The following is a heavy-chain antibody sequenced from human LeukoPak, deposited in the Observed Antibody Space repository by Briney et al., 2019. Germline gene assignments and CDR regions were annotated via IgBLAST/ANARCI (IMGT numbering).Heavy chain of an antibody. V-gene: IGHV3-21*01. D-gene: IGHD6-19*01. CDR1: GFTFSSYS. J-gene: IGHJ5*02. CDR3: ARDRKFLAVAGTDWFDP. CDR2: ISSSSSYI. Sequence: PGGSLRLFCAASGFTFSSYSMNWVRQAPGKGLEWVSSISSSSSYIYYADSVKGRFTISRDNAKNSLYLQMNSLRAEDTAVYYCARDRKFLAVAGTDWFDPWGQGTLVTVSS.